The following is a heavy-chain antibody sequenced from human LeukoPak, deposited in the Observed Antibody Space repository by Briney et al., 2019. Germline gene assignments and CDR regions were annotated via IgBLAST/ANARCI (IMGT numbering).Heavy chain of an antibody. V-gene: IGHV5-51*01. CDR1: GHGFASYW. CDR2: IYPGDSDT. Sequence: GESLKISCKGSGHGFASYWIGWVRQMPGKGLEWMGIIYPGDSDTRYSPSFQGQVTISADKSISTAYLQWSSLKASDTAMYYCASAVEVATLSYWGQGTLVTVSS. J-gene: IGHJ4*02. CDR3: ASAVEVATLSY. D-gene: IGHD5-24*01.